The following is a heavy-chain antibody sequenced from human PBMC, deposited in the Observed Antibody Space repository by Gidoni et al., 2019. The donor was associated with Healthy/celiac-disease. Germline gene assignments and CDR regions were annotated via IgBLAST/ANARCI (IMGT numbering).Heavy chain of an antibody. Sequence: EVQLVESGGGLIQPGGSLRLSCADSGFTVSSNYMSWVRQAPGKGLEWVSVIYSGGSTYYADSVKGRFTISRDNSKNTLYLQMNSLRAEDTAVYYCASSPVDTGGYYFDYWGQGTLVTVSS. J-gene: IGHJ4*02. CDR1: GFTVSSNY. V-gene: IGHV3-53*01. CDR3: ASSPVDTGGYYFDY. CDR2: IYSGGST. D-gene: IGHD5-18*01.